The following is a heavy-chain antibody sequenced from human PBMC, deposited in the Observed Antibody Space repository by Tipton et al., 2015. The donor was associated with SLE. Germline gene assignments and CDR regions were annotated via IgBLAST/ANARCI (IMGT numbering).Heavy chain of an antibody. CDR1: GGSIRSYY. CDR2: IDYTRGM. Sequence: GLVKPSETLSLTCTVSGGSIRSYYWSWIRQPPGKRLEWIGYIDYTRGMKYHPSLESRVTISLDTSKNQFSLQLTSVTAADTALYFCTSGSGGYQRTDYWGQGTLVTVSS. J-gene: IGHJ4*02. V-gene: IGHV4-59*08. CDR3: TSGSGGYQRTDY. D-gene: IGHD5-12*01.